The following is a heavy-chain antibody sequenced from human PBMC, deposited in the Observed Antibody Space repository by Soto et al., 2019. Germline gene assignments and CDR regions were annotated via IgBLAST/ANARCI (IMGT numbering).Heavy chain of an antibody. Sequence: ESGGGVVQPGRSLRLSCAASGFTFSSYGMHWVRQAPGKGLEWVAVISYDGSNKYYADSVKGRFTISRDNSKNTLYLQMNSLRAEDTAVYYCAKDGDSGSLEFDYWGQGTLVTVSS. V-gene: IGHV3-30*18. J-gene: IGHJ4*02. D-gene: IGHD1-26*01. CDR2: ISYDGSNK. CDR1: GFTFSSYG. CDR3: AKDGDSGSLEFDY.